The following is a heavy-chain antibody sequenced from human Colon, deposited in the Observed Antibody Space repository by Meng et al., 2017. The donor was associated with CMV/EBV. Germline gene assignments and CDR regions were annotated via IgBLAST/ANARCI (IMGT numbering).Heavy chain of an antibody. CDR3: AKFSRFTPVVVVPAAFDS. CDR1: GFTFSDYA. D-gene: IGHD2-2*01. CDR2: ISGNGGAT. J-gene: IGHJ4*02. V-gene: IGHV3-23*01. Sequence: GESLKISCTASGFTFSDYAMNWVRQAPGKGLEWVATISGNGGATYYADSVQGRFTVSRDNSKSTLYLQMIRLRGEDTAVYYCAKFSRFTPVVVVPAAFDSWGQGTLVTVSS.